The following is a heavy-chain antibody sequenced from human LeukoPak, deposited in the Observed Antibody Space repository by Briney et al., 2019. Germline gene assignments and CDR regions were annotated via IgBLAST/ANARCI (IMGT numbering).Heavy chain of an antibody. CDR2: IISSSSTI. CDR3: AREGRGGIDGYNIEDTK. J-gene: IGHJ4*02. V-gene: IGHV3-48*01. D-gene: IGHD5-24*01. Sequence: QAGGSLRLSCAVSGFTFSAYSMNWVRQAPGKGLEWLSYIISSSSTIYYADSVKGRFTISRDNAKKSLYLQMNSLRAEDTAVYYCAREGRGGIDGYNIEDTKWGQGTLVTVSS. CDR1: GFTFSAYS.